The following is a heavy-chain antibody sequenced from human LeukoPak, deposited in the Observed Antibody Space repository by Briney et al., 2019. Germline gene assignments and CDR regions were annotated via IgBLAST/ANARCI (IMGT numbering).Heavy chain of an antibody. CDR1: GGTFSNYA. J-gene: IGHJ5*02. V-gene: IGHV1-69*05. CDR2: IIPMFGSA. D-gene: IGHD6-25*01. Sequence: ASVKVSCKASGGTFSNYAISWVRQAPGQGFEWLGRIIPMFGSAKYAQKFQGRVTITTDESTTTAYMDLISLISEDTAVYYCVRRQALRGRHRAFDPWGQGTLVTVSS. CDR3: VRRQALRGRHRAFDP.